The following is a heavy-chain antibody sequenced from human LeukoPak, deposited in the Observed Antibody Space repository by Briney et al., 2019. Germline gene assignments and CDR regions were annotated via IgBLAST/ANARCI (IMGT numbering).Heavy chain of an antibody. CDR1: GGSIVSSDW. CDR3: ARDLRGDYGEFDY. D-gene: IGHD4-17*01. CDR2: IYHSGIT. Sequence: SETLSLTCAVSGGSIVSSDWWSWVRQPPGKGLEWIGEIYHSGITNYNPSLKSRVIISVDKSKNQFSLKLTSVTAADTAVYYCARDLRGDYGEFDYWGQGTLVTVSS. V-gene: IGHV4-4*02. J-gene: IGHJ4*02.